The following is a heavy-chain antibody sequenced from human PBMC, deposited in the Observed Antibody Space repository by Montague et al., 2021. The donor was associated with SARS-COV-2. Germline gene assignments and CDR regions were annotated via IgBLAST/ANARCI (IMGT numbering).Heavy chain of an antibody. CDR1: GFSLSTSGMC. V-gene: IGHV2-70*11. CDR3: SRTYGSGRGFDL. Sequence: PALVKPTQTLTLTRTFSGFSLSTSGMCVSWIRQPPGKALEWLARIDWDDDKYYSTSLKTRLTISKDTSKNQVALTMTNMDPVDTATYYCSRTYGSGRGFDLWGRGTLVTVSS. D-gene: IGHD3-10*01. J-gene: IGHJ2*01. CDR2: IDWDDDK.